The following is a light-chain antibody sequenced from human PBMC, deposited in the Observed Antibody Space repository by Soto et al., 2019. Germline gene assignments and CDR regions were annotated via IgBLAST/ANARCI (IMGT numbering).Light chain of an antibody. CDR1: QTVRNNY. CDR3: QQYNNWPRT. V-gene: IGKV3-20*01. CDR2: DAS. J-gene: IGKJ1*01. Sequence: EFVLTQSPGTLSLSPGERATLSCRASQTVRNNYLAWYQQKPGQAPRLLIYDASSRATGIPARFSGSGSGTDFTLTISSLEPEDFAVYDCQQYNNWPRTFGQGTKV.